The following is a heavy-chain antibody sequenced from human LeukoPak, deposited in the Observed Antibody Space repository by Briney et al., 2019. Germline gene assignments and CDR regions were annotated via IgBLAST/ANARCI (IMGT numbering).Heavy chain of an antibody. J-gene: IGHJ3*02. CDR3: ARRGGDNAFDI. CDR1: GGTFSSYA. V-gene: IGHV1-69*05. Sequence: GASVKVSCKASGGTFSSYAISWVRQALGQGLEWMGGIIPIFGTANYAQKFQGRVTITTDESTSTAYMELSSLRSEDTAVYYCARRGGDNAFDIWGQGTMVTVSS. CDR2: IIPIFGTA. D-gene: IGHD2-21*02.